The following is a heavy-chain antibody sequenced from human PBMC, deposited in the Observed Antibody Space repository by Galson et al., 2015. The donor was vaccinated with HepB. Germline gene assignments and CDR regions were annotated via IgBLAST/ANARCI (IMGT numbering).Heavy chain of an antibody. V-gene: IGHV3-21*01. D-gene: IGHD3-10*01. J-gene: IGHJ4*02. Sequence: SLRLSCAASGFTFTTHCMSWFRQAPGKGLEWVSSIDSSNSFIYYADSVKGRFTISRDNAKSSLWLQVNTLRAEDTAVYYCAAIYGSALPPRFDHWGQGTLVTVSS. CDR3: AAIYGSALPPRFDH. CDR1: GFTFTTHC. CDR2: IDSSNSFI.